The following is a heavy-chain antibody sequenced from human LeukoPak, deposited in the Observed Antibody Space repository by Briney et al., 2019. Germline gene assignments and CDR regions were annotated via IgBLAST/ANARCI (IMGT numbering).Heavy chain of an antibody. CDR1: GFTFSDYF. CDR2: IHKDGRSER. J-gene: IGHJ4*02. Sequence: GGSLRLSCAASGFTFSDYFMTWVRQAPGEGLEWLATIHKDGRSERNYVDSVKCRVTISRDNAKNSLFLQINGLRVEDTAVYYCGRAGASWGPRWYYDFWGQGTLVTVSP. V-gene: IGHV3-7*01. CDR3: GRAGASWGPRWYYDF. D-gene: IGHD2-2*01.